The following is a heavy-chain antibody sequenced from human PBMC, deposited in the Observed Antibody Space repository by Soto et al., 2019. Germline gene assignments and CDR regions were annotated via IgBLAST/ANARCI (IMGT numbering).Heavy chain of an antibody. Sequence: ASVKVSCKASGYTLASYDISWVRQATGQGLEWMGWMNPNSGNTGYAQKFQGRVTMTRNTSISTAYMELSSLRSEDTAVYYCARNLFYYMDVWGKGTTVTVSS. D-gene: IGHD3-10*01. J-gene: IGHJ6*03. CDR1: GYTLASYD. CDR2: MNPNSGNT. CDR3: ARNLFYYMDV. V-gene: IGHV1-8*01.